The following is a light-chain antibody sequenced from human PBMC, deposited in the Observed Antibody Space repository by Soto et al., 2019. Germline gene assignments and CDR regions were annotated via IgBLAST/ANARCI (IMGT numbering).Light chain of an antibody. J-gene: IGKJ1*01. CDR1: QSARSN. CDR2: GAS. V-gene: IGKV3-15*01. CDR3: QQYNNWPPAWT. Sequence: EIVMTQSPSTLSVSPGERATLSCRASQSARSNLAWYQQKPGQSPRLLIYGASTRATGIPARFSGSGSGTQFTLTISSLQSEDFAVYYCQQYNNWPPAWTFGQGTKVDIK.